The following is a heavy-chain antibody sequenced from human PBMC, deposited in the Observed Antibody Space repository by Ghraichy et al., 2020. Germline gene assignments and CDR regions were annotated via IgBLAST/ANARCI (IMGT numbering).Heavy chain of an antibody. J-gene: IGHJ4*02. CDR1: GFTFSNYG. D-gene: IGHD3-16*01. V-gene: IGHV3-23*01. CDR3: SDRNFGGSGHHDY. CDR2: ISAGAGST. Sequence: GGSLRLSCAASGFTFSNYGMIWVRQAPGKGLEWVSAISAGAGSTHYADSVKGRFTISRDNSKNTLDLQMKGLGAEDTAVYYCSDRNFGGSGHHDYWGQGTLVTVSS.